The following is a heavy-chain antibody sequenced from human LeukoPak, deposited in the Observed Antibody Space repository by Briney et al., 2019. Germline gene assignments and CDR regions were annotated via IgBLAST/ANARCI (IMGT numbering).Heavy chain of an antibody. CDR2: IRQDGSAK. CDR3: GQEDKSPLDY. CDR1: GFIFSTYG. Sequence: PGGSLRLSCAASGFIFSTYGMHWVRQAPGKGLEWVAFIRQDGSAKYYADSVKGRFTVARDNSKSTLYLQMNSLRPEDTALYYCGQEDKSPLDYWGQGTLVTVSS. J-gene: IGHJ4*02. V-gene: IGHV3-30*02.